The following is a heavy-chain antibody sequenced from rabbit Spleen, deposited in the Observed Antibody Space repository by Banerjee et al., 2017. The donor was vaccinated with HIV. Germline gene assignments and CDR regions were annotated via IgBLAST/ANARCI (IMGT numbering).Heavy chain of an antibody. CDR2: IDIGSSGFT. Sequence: QSLEESGGGLVKPGASLTLTCKASGLDFSGDSYDSYMCWVRQAPGKGLEWIACIDIGSSGFTYFASWAKGRFTISRTSSTTVTLQMTGLTVADTATYFCARDSAYGSSRGYPNLWGPGTLVTVS. CDR1: GLDFSGDSY. V-gene: IGHV1S40*01. D-gene: IGHD1-1*01. CDR3: ARDSAYGSSRGYPNL. J-gene: IGHJ4*01.